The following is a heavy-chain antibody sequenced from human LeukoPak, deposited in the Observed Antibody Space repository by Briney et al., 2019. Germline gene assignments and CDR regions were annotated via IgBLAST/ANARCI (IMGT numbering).Heavy chain of an antibody. Sequence: GRSLTLSCAASGFTVSSSYMGWVRQAPRKGLEWVSVINSDGTTYYADSVKGRFTASRDPSKNTLSLQMSSLRVEDTAVYYCTRDSTTWARSGYWGQGTLVTVSS. CDR3: TRDSTTWARSGY. CDR2: INSDGTT. J-gene: IGHJ4*02. CDR1: GFTVSSSY. D-gene: IGHD2/OR15-2a*01. V-gene: IGHV3-66*01.